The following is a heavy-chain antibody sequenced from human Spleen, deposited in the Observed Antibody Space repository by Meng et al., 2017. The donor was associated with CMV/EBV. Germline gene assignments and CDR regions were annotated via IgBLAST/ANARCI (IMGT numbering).Heavy chain of an antibody. D-gene: IGHD6-19*01. CDR2: INHSGST. Sequence: SETLSLTCAVYGGSFSAYYWSWIRQPPGKGLEWIGEINHSGSTNYNPSLKSRVAISVDTSKNQFSLGLTSVTAADTAVYYCARDSSGWYDGYFDSWGQGTLVTVSS. CDR1: GGSFSAYY. V-gene: IGHV4-34*01. CDR3: ARDSSGWYDGYFDS. J-gene: IGHJ4*02.